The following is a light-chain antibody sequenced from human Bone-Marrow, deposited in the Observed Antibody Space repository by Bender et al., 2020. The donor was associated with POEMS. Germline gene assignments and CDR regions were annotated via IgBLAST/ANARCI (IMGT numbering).Light chain of an antibody. CDR3: AVCDDSLNGWV. CDR2: SSH. J-gene: IGLJ3*02. V-gene: IGLV1-44*01. Sequence: QSVLTQPPSASGTPGQRVTISCSGGSSNIGAHAVNWYQHLPGTAPKLLIYSSHRRPSGVPDRFSGSRSGTSASLAVSGLQSEDEADYYCAVCDDSLNGWVFGGGTKLTVL. CDR1: SSNIGAHA.